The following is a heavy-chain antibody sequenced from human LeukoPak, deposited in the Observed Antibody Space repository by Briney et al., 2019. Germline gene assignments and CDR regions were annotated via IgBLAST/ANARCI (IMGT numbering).Heavy chain of an antibody. J-gene: IGHJ4*02. V-gene: IGHV1-24*01. CDR2: FDTEVGVT. D-gene: IGHD2-15*01. CDR3: ATAIVVVVAATTYFDY. Sequence: ASAKVSSKVSGYTPTELSIHSVREAPGKGVECWGGFDTEVGVTIYAKKLQCRVTITEDTTTDTAYMELSSLRSEDTAVYYCATAIVVVVAATTYFDYWGQGTLVTVSS. CDR1: GYTPTELS.